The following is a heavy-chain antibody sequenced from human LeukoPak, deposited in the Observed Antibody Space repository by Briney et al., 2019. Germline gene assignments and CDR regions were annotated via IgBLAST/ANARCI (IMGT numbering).Heavy chain of an antibody. J-gene: IGHJ3*01. V-gene: IGHV3-74*01. CDR3: ARSSYSSSSSV. CDR1: EFTFW. CDR2: INGDGSST. D-gene: IGHD6-6*01. Sequence: GGSLRLSCAASEFTFWMHWVRQAPGTGLVWVSQINGDGSSTSYADSVKGRFTISRDNAKNTLYLQINSLRAEDTAVYYCARSSYSSSSSVWGQGTMVTVSS.